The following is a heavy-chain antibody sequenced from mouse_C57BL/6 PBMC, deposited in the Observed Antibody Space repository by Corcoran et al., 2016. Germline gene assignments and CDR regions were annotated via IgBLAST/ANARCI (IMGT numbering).Heavy chain of an antibody. V-gene: IGHV1-80*01. CDR3: ARKEGRKGYYFDY. CDR1: GYAFSSYW. J-gene: IGHJ2*01. Sequence: QVQLQQSGAELVKPGASVTISCRASGYAFSSYWLTCVKRRPGKGLEWIGQIYPGDGDTNYNGKFKGKATLTADKSSSTAYMQLSSLTSEDSAVYFCARKEGRKGYYFDYCGQGTTLTVSS. CDR2: IYPGDGDT. D-gene: IGHD1-3*01.